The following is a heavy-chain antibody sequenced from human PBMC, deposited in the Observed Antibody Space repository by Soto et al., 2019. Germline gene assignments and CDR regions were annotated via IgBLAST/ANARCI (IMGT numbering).Heavy chain of an antibody. V-gene: IGHV3-21*01. Sequence: GGSLRLFCAASGFSFSSYTLNWFRQTPEKGLEGGSYISCSSTHISYTDLVKGRFTISSDNVKNSLFLQMNSLRAQDTAVHYCARESDPAKAFDIWGQGTMVTVSS. CDR2: ISCSSTHI. CDR1: GFSFSSYT. CDR3: ARESDPAKAFDI. J-gene: IGHJ3*02.